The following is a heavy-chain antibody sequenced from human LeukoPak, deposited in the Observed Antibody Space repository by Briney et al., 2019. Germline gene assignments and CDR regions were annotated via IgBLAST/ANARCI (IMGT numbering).Heavy chain of an antibody. D-gene: IGHD3-10*01. V-gene: IGHV3-33*01. CDR2: IWYDGSHQ. J-gene: IGHJ4*02. CDR1: GFIFNTYG. Sequence: PGGSLRLSCAASGFIFNTYGMNWVRQTPDKGLEWVAVIWYDGSHQYYADSVKGRFTISRDNFKNTLYLQMHNLRAEDTAVYYCARDREGSEFDSWGQGTLVTVSS. CDR3: ARDREGSEFDS.